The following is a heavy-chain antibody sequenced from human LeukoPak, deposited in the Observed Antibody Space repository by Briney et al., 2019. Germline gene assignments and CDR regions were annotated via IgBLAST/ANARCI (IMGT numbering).Heavy chain of an antibody. CDR3: VRGMDV. D-gene: IGHD3-16*01. V-gene: IGHV3-48*04. Sequence: GGSLRLSCAASGFTFNAFGMNWVRQAPGKGLEWVSYIGTTSGAIYYADSVKGRFTISRDNAKNSLYLQMNSLRAEDTAVYYCVRGMDVWGQGTTVTVSS. J-gene: IGHJ6*02. CDR1: GFTFNAFG. CDR2: IGTTSGAI.